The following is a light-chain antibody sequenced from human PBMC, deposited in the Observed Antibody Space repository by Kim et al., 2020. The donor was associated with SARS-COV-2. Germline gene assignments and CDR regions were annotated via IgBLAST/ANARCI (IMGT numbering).Light chain of an antibody. CDR2: KAS. CDR1: QSISSW. J-gene: IGKJ1*01. Sequence: DIQMTQSPSTLSASVGDRVTITCRASQSISSWLAWYQQKPGKAPKLLIYKASSLESGVPSRFSGSGSGTEFTLTISSLQPDYFATYYCQQYNRDPWTFGQGTKVDIK. V-gene: IGKV1-5*03. CDR3: QQYNRDPWT.